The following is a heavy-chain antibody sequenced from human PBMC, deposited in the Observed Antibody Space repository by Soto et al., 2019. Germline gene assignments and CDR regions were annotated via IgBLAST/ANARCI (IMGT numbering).Heavy chain of an antibody. Sequence: GGSLRLSCAASAFTVSSNYMSWVRQAPGKGLEWVSIIYSGGSTYYADSVKGRFTISRDNSKNTLYLQMNSLRAEDTAVYYCAKDHYPSELVGATVDYWGQGTLVTVSS. D-gene: IGHD1-26*01. CDR2: IYSGGST. CDR1: AFTVSSNY. V-gene: IGHV3-66*01. CDR3: AKDHYPSELVGATVDY. J-gene: IGHJ4*02.